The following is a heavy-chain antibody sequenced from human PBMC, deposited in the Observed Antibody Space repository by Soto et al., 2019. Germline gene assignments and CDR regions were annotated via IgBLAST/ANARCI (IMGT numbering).Heavy chain of an antibody. D-gene: IGHD3-10*01. Sequence: QVQLVQSGPEVKKPGASVKVSCKASGYTFINYDINWVRQATGQGLEWMGWMNPNTGNTGYAQKFQGRVTMTRNTSITTAYMELSSPTSEDTAVYYCTRARRESGGSSYYMDVWGKGTTVTVSS. CDR3: TRARRESGGSSYYMDV. CDR1: GYTFINYD. CDR2: MNPNTGNT. J-gene: IGHJ6*03. V-gene: IGHV1-8*01.